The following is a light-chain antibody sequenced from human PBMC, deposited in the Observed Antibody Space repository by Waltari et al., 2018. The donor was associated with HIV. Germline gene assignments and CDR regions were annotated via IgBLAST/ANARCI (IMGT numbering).Light chain of an antibody. Sequence: EIVMTQSPATLSVSPGESATLSCRASESASNKLAWYQQKPGQAPRLLFYGASTRATGIPARFSGIGSGTEFTLTISSLQSEDFAVYYCQQYNNWPLTFGGGTKVEIK. CDR1: ESASNK. CDR2: GAS. V-gene: IGKV3-15*01. CDR3: QQYNNWPLT. J-gene: IGKJ4*01.